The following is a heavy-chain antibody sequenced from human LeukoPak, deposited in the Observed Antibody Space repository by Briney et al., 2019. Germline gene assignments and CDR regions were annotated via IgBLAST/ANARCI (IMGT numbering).Heavy chain of an antibody. V-gene: IGHV3-23*01. CDR3: AKDIQTWPRFPDY. Sequence: PGKSLRLSCAASGFTFSTYAMHWVRQAPGKGLEWVSGISDSGSTAFYADSVKGRFTSSRDNPKSTLYLQMNSLRAEDTAVYYCAKDIQTWPRFPDYWGQGTLVTVSS. J-gene: IGHJ4*02. CDR1: GFTFSTYA. D-gene: IGHD5-12*01. CDR2: ISDSGSTA.